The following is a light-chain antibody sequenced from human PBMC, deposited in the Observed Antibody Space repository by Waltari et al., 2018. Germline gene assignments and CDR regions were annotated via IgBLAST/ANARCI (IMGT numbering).Light chain of an antibody. CDR2: DVD. J-gene: IGLJ2*01. Sequence: QSALTQPASVYGSPGQSITISCTGPSSDFGGYNYVSWYQQHPGKAPKLFIYDVDYRPSGVSNRFSGSKTVNTASLTISGLQAVDEAVYYCASFTGNVVFGGGTKLTVL. CDR3: ASFTGNVV. CDR1: SSDFGGYNY. V-gene: IGLV2-14*03.